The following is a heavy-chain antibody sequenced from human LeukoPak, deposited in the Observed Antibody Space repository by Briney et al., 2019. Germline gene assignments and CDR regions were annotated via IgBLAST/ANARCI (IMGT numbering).Heavy chain of an antibody. Sequence: ASVKVSCKASGYTFTRYYMHWVRQAPGQGPEWMGIIYTSDGSTRYAQKFQGRVTMTRDTSTGTVYMELSSLRSEDTAVYYCARGVYSSGWYGDCWGQGTLVTVSS. CDR2: IYTSDGST. V-gene: IGHV1-46*01. J-gene: IGHJ4*02. CDR3: ARGVYSSGWYGDC. CDR1: GYTFTRYY. D-gene: IGHD6-19*01.